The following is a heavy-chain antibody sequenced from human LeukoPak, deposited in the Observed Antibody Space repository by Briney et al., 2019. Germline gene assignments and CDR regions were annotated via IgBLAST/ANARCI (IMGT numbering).Heavy chain of an antibody. CDR3: ASSSDIVVVPAAIGY. J-gene: IGHJ4*02. Sequence: GASVKVSCKASGGTFSSYTISWVRQAPGQGLEWMGIINPSGGSTSYAQKFQGRVTMTRDTSTSTVYMELSSLRSEDTAVYYCASSSDIVVVPAAIGYWGQGTLVTVSS. V-gene: IGHV1-46*03. CDR1: GGTFSSYT. CDR2: INPSGGST. D-gene: IGHD2-2*01.